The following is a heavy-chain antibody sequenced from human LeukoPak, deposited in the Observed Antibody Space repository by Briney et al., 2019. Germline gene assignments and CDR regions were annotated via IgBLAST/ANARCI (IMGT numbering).Heavy chain of an antibody. J-gene: IGHJ4*02. CDR3: ASHHFQRGYSGYRDYGDYGYYFDY. CDR1: GGSISSYY. Sequence: PSETLSLTCTVSGGSISSYYWRWIRPPPGEGLEWIGYIYYSWSTNYNPSLKSRVTISVDTSKNQFSLKLSSVTAADTAVYYCASHHFQRGYSGYRDYGDYGYYFDYWGQGTLVTVSS. D-gene: IGHD5-12*01. V-gene: IGHV4-59*01. CDR2: IYYSWST.